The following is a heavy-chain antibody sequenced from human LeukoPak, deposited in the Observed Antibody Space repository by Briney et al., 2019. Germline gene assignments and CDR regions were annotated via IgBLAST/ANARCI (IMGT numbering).Heavy chain of an antibody. Sequence: GKSLRLSCAACGFTFSSYGMHWVRQAPGKGLVWVSRMKCEGSSIRYADSVKGRFTISRDNAKSTLYLQMNSLRAEDTAVYYCARDLDFGGYSNFDHWGQGTLVTVPS. J-gene: IGHJ4*02. CDR2: MKCEGSSI. CDR3: ARDLDFGGYSNFDH. CDR1: GFTFSSYG. V-gene: IGHV3-74*01. D-gene: IGHD4-23*01.